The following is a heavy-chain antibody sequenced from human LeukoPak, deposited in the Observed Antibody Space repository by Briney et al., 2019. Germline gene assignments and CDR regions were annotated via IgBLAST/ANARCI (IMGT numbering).Heavy chain of an antibody. V-gene: IGHV4-31*03. D-gene: IGHD5-18*01. CDR2: IYYSGST. CDR3: AREVRGYSYGYIPDY. Sequence: PSETLSFTCTVSGGSISSGGYYWSWIRQHPGKGLEWIGYIYYSGSTYYNPSLKSRVTISVDTSKNQFSLKLSSVTAADTAVYYCAREVRGYSYGYIPDYWGQGTLVTVSS. CDR1: GGSISSGGYY. J-gene: IGHJ4*02.